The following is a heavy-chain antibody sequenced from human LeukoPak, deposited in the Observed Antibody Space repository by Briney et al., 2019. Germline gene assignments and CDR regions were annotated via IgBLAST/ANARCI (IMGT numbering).Heavy chain of an antibody. V-gene: IGHV4-59*01. CDR2: IYYSGST. CDR1: GDSISSYY. Sequence: SETLSLTCTVSGDSISSYYWSWIRQPPGKGLEWIGYIYYSGSTNYNPSLKSRVTISVDTSKNQFSLKLSSVTAADTAVYYCAREAMTRYYYYGMDVWGQGTTVTVSS. CDR3: AREAMTRYYYYGMDV. J-gene: IGHJ6*02. D-gene: IGHD2-2*01.